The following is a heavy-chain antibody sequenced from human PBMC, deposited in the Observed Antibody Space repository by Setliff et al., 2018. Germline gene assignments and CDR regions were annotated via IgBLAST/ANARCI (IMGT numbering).Heavy chain of an antibody. V-gene: IGHV4-34*01. Sequence: KASETLSLTCIVSGVSVSRHYWSWIRQPPGKGLEWIGEINHSGSTNYNPSLKSRVTISVDTSKNQFSLKLSSVAAADTAVYYCARGFDVCGGGACYTDGPYYFDYWGLGTLVTVSS. CDR3: ARGFDVCGGGACYTDGPYYFDY. J-gene: IGHJ4*02. CDR1: GVSVSRHY. CDR2: INHSGST. D-gene: IGHD2-21*02.